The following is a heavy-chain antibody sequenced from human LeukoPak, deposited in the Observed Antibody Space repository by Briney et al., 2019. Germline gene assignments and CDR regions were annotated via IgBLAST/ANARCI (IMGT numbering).Heavy chain of an antibody. D-gene: IGHD6-25*01. V-gene: IGHV4-39*07. CDR3: ARVGGIRATISGWPADY. CDR2: IYYSGST. J-gene: IGHJ4*02. CDR1: GGSISSSSYY. Sequence: SETLSLTCTVSGGSISSSSYYWGWIRQPPGKGLEWIGSIYYSGSTYYSPSLKSRVTISVDPSKNQFSLNLSSVTAADTAVYHCARVGGIRATISGWPADYWGQGTLVTVSS.